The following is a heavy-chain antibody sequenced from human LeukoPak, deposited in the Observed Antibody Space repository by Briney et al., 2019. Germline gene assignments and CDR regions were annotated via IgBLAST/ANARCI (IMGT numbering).Heavy chain of an antibody. V-gene: IGHV4-39*01. J-gene: IGHJ5*02. CDR2: IYYSGYA. D-gene: IGHD4-17*01. CDR3: ARSYGHYGWFDP. CDR1: GVSISSNIYY. Sequence: PSETLSLTCTVSGVSISSNIYYWGWIGQPLGKGLEWIGSIYYSGYAYYNPSLRTRVTISVDTSKNQFSLKVSYVTAADSAVYYCARSYGHYGWFDPWGQGTLVTVSS.